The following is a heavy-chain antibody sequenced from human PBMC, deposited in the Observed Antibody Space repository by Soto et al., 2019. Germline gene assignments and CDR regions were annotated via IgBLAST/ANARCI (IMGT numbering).Heavy chain of an antibody. CDR1: GFTFSSYN. D-gene: IGHD3-10*01. CDR3: ARSAGDYYGMDV. CDR2: ISSSSSYI. V-gene: IGHV3-21*01. J-gene: IGHJ6*02. Sequence: LRLSCAASGFTFSSYNMNWVRQAPGKGLECVSSISSSSSYIYYADSVKGRFTISRDNAKNSLYLQMNSLRAEDTAVYYCARSAGDYYGMDVWGQGTTVTVSS.